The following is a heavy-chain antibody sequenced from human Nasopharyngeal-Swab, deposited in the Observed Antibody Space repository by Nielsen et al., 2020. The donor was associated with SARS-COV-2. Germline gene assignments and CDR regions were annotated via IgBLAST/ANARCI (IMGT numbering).Heavy chain of an antibody. CDR3: TTYYGDSHSYFYYHAMDV. CDR2: IKSKTDGGAT. Sequence: GESLKISCAASGFTFSNAWMNWVRQVPGRGLEWVGRIKSKTDGGATDYAAPVKGRFSISRDDSKNTIYVQMSSLKTEDTAVYYCTTYYGDSHSYFYYHAMDVWGQGTTVTVSS. D-gene: IGHD4-17*01. V-gene: IGHV3-15*01. CDR1: GFTFSNAW. J-gene: IGHJ6*02.